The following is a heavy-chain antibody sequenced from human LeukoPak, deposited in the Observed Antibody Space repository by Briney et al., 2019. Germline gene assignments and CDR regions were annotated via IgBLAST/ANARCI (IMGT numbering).Heavy chain of an antibody. CDR1: GFTFNTYN. D-gene: IGHD1-26*01. Sequence: GGSLRLSCAASGFTFNTYNMNWVRQAPGKGLEWVSSISTTSHYIYYADSVKGRFTISRDNSKNTLYLQMNSLRAEDTAVYYCAKGTWDKAFDIWGQGTMVTVSS. V-gene: IGHV3-21*04. CDR2: ISTTSHYI. J-gene: IGHJ3*02. CDR3: AKGTWDKAFDI.